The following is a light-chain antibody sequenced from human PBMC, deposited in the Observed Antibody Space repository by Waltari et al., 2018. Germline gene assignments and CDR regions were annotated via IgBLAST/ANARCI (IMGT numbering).Light chain of an antibody. V-gene: IGKV2-30*02. CDR1: QSLLHSNGHTF. J-gene: IGKJ1*01. CDR2: RVS. Sequence: DVVMTQSQLSLPVQVGQTDSISRKSSQSLLHSNGHTFLIWFHQRPGQSPRRLIYRVSDRGSGVPDRFSGSGSGTDFTLKISGMEAEDVGVYYCMQATHWPLTFGQGTKVEIQ. CDR3: MQATHWPLT.